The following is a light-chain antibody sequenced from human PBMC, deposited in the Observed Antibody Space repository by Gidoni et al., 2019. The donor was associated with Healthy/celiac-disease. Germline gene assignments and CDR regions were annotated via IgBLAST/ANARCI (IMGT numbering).Light chain of an antibody. J-gene: IGLJ1*01. V-gene: IGLV1-44*01. CDR2: SNN. CDR1: SSNIGSNT. Sequence: QSVLTQPPSAPGTPGQRVTISCSGSSSNIGSNTVNWYQQLPGTAPNLLIYSNNQRPSGVPDRFSGSKSGTSASLAISGLQSEDEADYYCAAWDDSLNGLYVFGTGTKVTVL. CDR3: AAWDDSLNGLYV.